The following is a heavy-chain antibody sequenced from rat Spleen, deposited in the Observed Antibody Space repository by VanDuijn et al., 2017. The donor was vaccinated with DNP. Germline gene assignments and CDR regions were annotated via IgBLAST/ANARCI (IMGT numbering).Heavy chain of an antibody. CDR1: GFTFSNYD. Sequence: EVQLVESGGGLVQPGRSLKLSCAASGFTFSNYDMAWVRQAPTKGLEWVASISTSGGSTYYRDSVKGRFTVSRDNAKSSLYLQMDSLRSEDTATYYCTTPNAWGQGTSVTVSS. V-gene: IGHV5-27*01. CDR2: ISTSGGST. J-gene: IGHJ4*01. D-gene: IGHD3-2*01. CDR3: TTPNA.